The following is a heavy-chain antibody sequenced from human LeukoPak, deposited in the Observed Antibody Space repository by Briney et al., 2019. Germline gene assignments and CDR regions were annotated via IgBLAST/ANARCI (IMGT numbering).Heavy chain of an antibody. D-gene: IGHD6-13*01. J-gene: IGHJ6*02. Sequence: GRSLRLSCAASGFTFSSYGMHWVRQAPGKGLEWVAVIWYDGSNEYYADSVKGRFSISRDNYKNTLYLQMNSLRAEDTAVYYCAREAAGTNYYYYYGMDVWGQGTTVTVSS. CDR3: AREAAGTNYYYYYGMDV. CDR1: GFTFSSYG. CDR2: IWYDGSNE. V-gene: IGHV3-33*01.